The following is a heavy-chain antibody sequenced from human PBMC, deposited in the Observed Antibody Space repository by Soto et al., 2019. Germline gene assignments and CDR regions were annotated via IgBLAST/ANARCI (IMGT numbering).Heavy chain of an antibody. V-gene: IGHV4-61*01. CDR2: IYYSGST. CDR3: ASHSGETTGRFDY. CDR1: GGSVSSGSYY. J-gene: IGHJ4*02. Sequence: ETLSLTCTVSGGSVSSGSYYWSWIRQPPGKGLEWIGYIYYSGSTNYNPSLKSRVTISADTSKNQFSLKLSSVTAADTAVYYCASHSGETTGRFDYWGQGTLVTVSS. D-gene: IGHD4-17*01.